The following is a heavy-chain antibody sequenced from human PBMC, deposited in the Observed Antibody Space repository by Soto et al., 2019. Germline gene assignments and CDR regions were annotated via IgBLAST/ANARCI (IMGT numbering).Heavy chain of an antibody. Sequence: PSETLSLTCTVSGGSISSGDYYWSWIRQPPGKGLEWIGYIYYSGSTYYNPSLKSRVTISVDTSKNQFSLKLSSVTAADTAVYYCASLRYYYDSSGPRDYWGQGTLVTAPQ. CDR1: GGSISSGDYY. CDR3: ASLRYYYDSSGPRDY. V-gene: IGHV4-30-4*01. J-gene: IGHJ4*02. D-gene: IGHD3-22*01. CDR2: IYYSGST.